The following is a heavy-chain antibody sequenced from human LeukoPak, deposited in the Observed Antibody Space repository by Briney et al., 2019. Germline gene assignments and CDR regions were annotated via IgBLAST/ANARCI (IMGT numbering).Heavy chain of an antibody. CDR1: GFSLSTSGVG. Sequence: GPTLVKPTQTLTLTCTFSGFSLSTSGVGVGWIRQPPGKALERLAVIYWDDDKRHSPSLKSRLTITKDTSKNQVVLTMPNMDPVDTATYYCAHKEYYALGSLGDSFDYWGQGTLVTVSS. CDR3: AHKEYYALGSLGDSFDY. J-gene: IGHJ4*02. V-gene: IGHV2-5*02. D-gene: IGHD3-10*01. CDR2: IYWDDDK.